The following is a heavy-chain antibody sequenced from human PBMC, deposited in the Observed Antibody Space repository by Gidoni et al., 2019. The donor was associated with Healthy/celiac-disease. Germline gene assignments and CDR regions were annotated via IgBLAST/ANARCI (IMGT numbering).Heavy chain of an antibody. CDR1: GGSFSGYY. Sequence: QVQLQQWGAGLLKPSETLSLTCAVYGGSFSGYYWSWIRQPPGKGLEWIGEINHSGSTNYNPSLKSRVTISVDTSKNQFSLKLSSVTAADTAVYYCARTATYYDFWSGYPNWFDPWGQGTLVTVSS. J-gene: IGHJ5*02. V-gene: IGHV4-34*01. CDR3: ARTATYYDFWSGYPNWFDP. D-gene: IGHD3-3*01. CDR2: INHSGST.